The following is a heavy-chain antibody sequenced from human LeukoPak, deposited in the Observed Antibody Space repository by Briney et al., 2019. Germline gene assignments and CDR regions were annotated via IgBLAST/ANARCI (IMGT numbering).Heavy chain of an antibody. CDR2: IVGDGGST. D-gene: IGHD6-19*01. CDR3: AKDVGSGWYVFDY. CDR1: GFTFDDYA. J-gene: IGHJ4*02. Sequence: GGSLRLSCAASGFTFDDYAMHWVRQAPGRGLEWVSLIVGDGGSTYYADSVKGRFTISRDNSKNSLFLQMNSLRTEDTALYYCAKDVGSGWYVFDYWGQGTLVTVS. V-gene: IGHV3-43*02.